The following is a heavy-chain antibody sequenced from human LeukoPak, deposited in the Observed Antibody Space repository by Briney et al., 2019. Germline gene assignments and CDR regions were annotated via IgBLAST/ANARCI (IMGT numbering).Heavy chain of an antibody. CDR1: GDSVSSHSAA. CDR3: AREGYCSSTSCYTGDDYYYGMDV. D-gene: IGHD2-2*02. CDR2: TYYRSKWYN. Sequence: SQTLSLTCAISGDSVSSHSAAWNWIRQSPSRGLEWLGRTYYRSKWYNDYAVSVKSRITINPDTSKNQFSLQLNSVTPEDTAVYYCAREGYCSSTSCYTGDDYYYGMDVWGQGTTVTVSS. J-gene: IGHJ6*02. V-gene: IGHV6-1*01.